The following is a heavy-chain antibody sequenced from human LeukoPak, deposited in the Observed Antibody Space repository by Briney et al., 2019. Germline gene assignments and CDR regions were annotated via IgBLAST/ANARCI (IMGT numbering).Heavy chain of an antibody. D-gene: IGHD2-2*01. Sequence: GGSLRLSCAASGFTFSSYSMNWVRQAPGKGLEWVSSISSSNSYIYYADSVKGRFTISRDNAKNSLYLQMKSLGARATAVYSPARDGGGYCSSTSCYGGGGAFDSWGQATKVTVSS. J-gene: IGHJ3*02. CDR3: ARDGGGYCSSTSCYGGGGAFDS. CDR1: GFTFSSYS. V-gene: IGHV3-21*01. CDR2: ISSSNSYI.